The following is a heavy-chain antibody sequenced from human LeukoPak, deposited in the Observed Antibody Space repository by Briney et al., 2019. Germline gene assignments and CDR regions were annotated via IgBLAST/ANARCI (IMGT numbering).Heavy chain of an antibody. J-gene: IGHJ4*02. Sequence: KISCQGSGYNFPIYWIGWVRQMPGQGLEWMGGIIPIFGTANYAQKFQGRVTITADESTSTAYMELSSLRSEDTAVYYCARRFDYWGQGTLVTVSS. CDR1: GYNFPIYW. V-gene: IGHV1-69*01. CDR2: IIPIFGTA. CDR3: ARRFDY.